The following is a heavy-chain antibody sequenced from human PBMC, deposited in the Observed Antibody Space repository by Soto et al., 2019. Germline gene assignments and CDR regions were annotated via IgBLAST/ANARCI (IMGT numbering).Heavy chain of an antibody. CDR3: ARASGGYCSSTSCYYYYYMDV. V-gene: IGHV3-48*01. D-gene: IGHD2-2*01. CDR2: ISSSSSTI. Sequence: GGSLRLSCAASGFTFSSYSMNWVRQAPGKGLEWVSYISSSSSTIYYADSVKGRFTISRDNAKNSLYLQMNSLRAEDTAVYYCARASGGYCSSTSCYYYYYMDVWGKGTTVTVSS. CDR1: GFTFSSYS. J-gene: IGHJ6*03.